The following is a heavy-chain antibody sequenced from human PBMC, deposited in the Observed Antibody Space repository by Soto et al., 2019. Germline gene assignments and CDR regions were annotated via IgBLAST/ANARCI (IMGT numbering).Heavy chain of an antibody. J-gene: IGHJ4*02. V-gene: IGHV1-69*02. CDR3: AYEGLNRDGYNQLPFDY. CDR1: GGTFSSYT. Sequence: QVQLVQSGAEVKKPGSSVKVSCKASGGTFSSYTISWVRQAPGQGLEWMGRIIPILGIANYAQKFQGRVTITADKSTSTAYMELSSLRSEDTAVYYCAYEGLNRDGYNQLPFDYWGQGILVTVSS. CDR2: IIPILGIA. D-gene: IGHD5-12*01.